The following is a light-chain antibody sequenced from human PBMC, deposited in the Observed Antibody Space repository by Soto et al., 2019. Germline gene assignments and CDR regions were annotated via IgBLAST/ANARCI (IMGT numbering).Light chain of an antibody. J-gene: IGKJ1*01. CDR1: QSISSW. CDR3: QQYGSSSPWT. Sequence: DIQMTQSPSTLSASVGDRVTITCRASQSISSWLAWYQQKPGKAPKLLIYKASSLETGVPSRLSGSGSGTEFTLTISSLQPDDFASYYCQQYGSSSPWTFGQGTKVEIK. V-gene: IGKV1-5*03. CDR2: KAS.